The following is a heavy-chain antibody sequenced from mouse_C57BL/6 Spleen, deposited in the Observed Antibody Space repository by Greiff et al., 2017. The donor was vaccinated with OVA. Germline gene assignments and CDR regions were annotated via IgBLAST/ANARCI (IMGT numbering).Heavy chain of an antibody. CDR1: GYTFTSYW. Sequence: VQLQQPGTDLVKPGASVKLSCKASGYTFTSYWMHWVRQRPGQGLEWIGNINPSNGGTNYNEKFKSKATLTVDNSSSTDYMQLRSLTSEGSAVYYCAELGVPFGYWGQGTTHTVSS. V-gene: IGHV1-53*01. CDR3: AELGVPFGY. CDR2: INPSNGGT. D-gene: IGHD4-1*01. J-gene: IGHJ2*01.